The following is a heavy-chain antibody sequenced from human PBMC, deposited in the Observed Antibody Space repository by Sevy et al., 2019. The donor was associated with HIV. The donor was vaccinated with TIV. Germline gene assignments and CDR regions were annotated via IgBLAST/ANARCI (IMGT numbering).Heavy chain of an antibody. CDR1: GFTFTSSA. CDR3: AADPAGYSGRGDFFDY. D-gene: IGHD2-15*01. Sequence: ASVKVSCKASGFTFTSSAVQWVRQARGQRLEWIGWIVVGSGNTNYAQKFQERVTISRDMSTSTAYMELSSLRSEDTAVYYCAADPAGYSGRGDFFDYWGQGTLVTVSS. J-gene: IGHJ4*02. CDR2: IVVGSGNT. V-gene: IGHV1-58*01.